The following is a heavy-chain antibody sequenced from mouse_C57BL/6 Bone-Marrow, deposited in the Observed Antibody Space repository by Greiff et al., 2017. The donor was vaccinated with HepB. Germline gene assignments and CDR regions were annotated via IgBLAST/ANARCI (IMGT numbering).Heavy chain of an antibody. CDR1: GFTFSSYG. D-gene: IGHD2-3*01. CDR3: AGRWLLTWFAY. V-gene: IGHV5-6*01. Sequence: EVQLVESGGDLVKPGGSLKLSCAASGFTFSSYGMSWVRQTPDKRLEWVVTISSGGSYTYYPDSVKGRFTISRDNAKNTLYLQMSSLKSEDTAMYYCAGRWLLTWFAYWGQGTLVTVSA. CDR2: ISSGGSYT. J-gene: IGHJ3*01.